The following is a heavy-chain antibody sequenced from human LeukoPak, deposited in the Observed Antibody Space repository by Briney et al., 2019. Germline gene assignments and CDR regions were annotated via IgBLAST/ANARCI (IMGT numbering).Heavy chain of an antibody. CDR2: ISAYNGNT. V-gene: IGHV1-18*01. D-gene: IGHD3-9*01. J-gene: IGHJ5*02. Sequence: ASVKVSCKASGYTFTSYGISWVRQAPGQGLEWMGWISAYNGNTNYAQKLQGRVTMTTDTSTSTAYMELRSLRSDDTAVYYCARGGGTPAARVLRYFDWLSLNWFDPWGQGTLVTVSS. CDR3: ARGGGTPAARVLRYFDWLSLNWFDP. CDR1: GYTFTSYG.